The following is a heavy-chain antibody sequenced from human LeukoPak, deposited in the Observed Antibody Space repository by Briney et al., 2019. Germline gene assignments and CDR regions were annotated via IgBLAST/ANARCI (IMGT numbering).Heavy chain of an antibody. CDR2: INHSGST. CDR3: VRVGGYDSFIYYFYMDV. Sequence: SETLSLTCAVYGGSFSGYYWSWIRQPPGKGLEWIGEINHSGSTNYNPSLKSRVTISVDKSKNQFSLKLSSVTAADTAVYYCVRVGGYDSFIYYFYMDVWGKGTTVTVSS. V-gene: IGHV4-34*01. J-gene: IGHJ6*03. CDR1: GGSFSGYY. D-gene: IGHD5-12*01.